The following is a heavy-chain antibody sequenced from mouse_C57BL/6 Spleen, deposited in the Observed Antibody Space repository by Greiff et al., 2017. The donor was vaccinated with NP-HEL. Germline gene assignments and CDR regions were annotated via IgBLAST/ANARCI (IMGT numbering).Heavy chain of an antibody. Sequence: QVQLQQSGPELVKPGASVKISCKASGYAFSSSWMNWVKQRPGKGLEWIGRIYPGDGDTNYNGKFKGKATLTADKSSSTAYMQLSSLTSEDSAVYFCAYYDYDVGAMDYWGQGTSVTVSS. CDR1: GYAFSSSW. CDR2: IYPGDGDT. CDR3: AYYDYDVGAMDY. V-gene: IGHV1-82*01. J-gene: IGHJ4*01. D-gene: IGHD2-4*01.